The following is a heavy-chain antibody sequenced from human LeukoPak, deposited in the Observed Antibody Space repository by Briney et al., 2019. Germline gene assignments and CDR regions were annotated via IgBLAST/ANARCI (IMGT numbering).Heavy chain of an antibody. J-gene: IGHJ6*03. CDR3: ARGVSRGYSYGRYYMDV. CDR2: IYYSGST. Sequence: PSETLSHTCTVSGGSISSYYWSWIRQPPGKGLEWIGYIYYSGSTNNNPSLKSRVTISVDKSKNQISLKLSSVTAADTAVYYCARGVSRGYSYGRYYMDVWGKGTTVTVSS. D-gene: IGHD5-18*01. V-gene: IGHV4-59*01. CDR1: GGSISSYY.